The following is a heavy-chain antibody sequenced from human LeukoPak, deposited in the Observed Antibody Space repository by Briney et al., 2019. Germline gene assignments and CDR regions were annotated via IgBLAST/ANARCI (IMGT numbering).Heavy chain of an antibody. CDR3: ARDAVSSGWQNWFDP. J-gene: IGHJ5*02. V-gene: IGHV3-30*02. Sequence: GGSLRLSCAASGFTFSSYGMHWVRQAPGRGLEWVAFIRYDGSNKYYADSVKGRFTISRDNSKNTLYLQMNSLRAEDTAVYYCARDAVSSGWQNWFDPWGQGTLVTVSS. CDR1: GFTFSSYG. CDR2: IRYDGSNK. D-gene: IGHD6-19*01.